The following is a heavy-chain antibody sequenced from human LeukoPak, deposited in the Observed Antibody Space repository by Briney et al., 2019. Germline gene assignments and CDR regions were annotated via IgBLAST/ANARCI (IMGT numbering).Heavy chain of an antibody. CDR2: IAPNSGAT. V-gene: IGHV1-2*02. Sequence: SVKVSCKTSGYTFTGYYIHLLRQAPGQGLEWMAWIAPNSGATNYAHKFQGRVTMTRDTSISTAYMEVSSLRSDDTAVYYCARELINFHDHTNTGFFDSWGQGTLVTVSS. CDR3: ARELINFHDHTNTGFFDS. CDR1: GYTFTGYY. D-gene: IGHD1-14*01. J-gene: IGHJ4*02.